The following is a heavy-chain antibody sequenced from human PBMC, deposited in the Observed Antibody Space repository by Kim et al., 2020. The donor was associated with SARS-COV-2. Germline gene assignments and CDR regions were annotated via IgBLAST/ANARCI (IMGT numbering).Heavy chain of an antibody. J-gene: IGHJ4*02. CDR2: IYYSGST. CDR3: ARDNGYGDYS. V-gene: IGHV4-59*13. Sequence: SQTLSLTCTVSGGSISSYYWSWIRQPPGKGLEWIGYIYYSGSTNYNPSLKSRVTISVDTSKNQFSLKLSSVTAADTAVYYCARDNGYGDYSWGQGALVTVSS. D-gene: IGHD4-17*01. CDR1: GGSISSYY.